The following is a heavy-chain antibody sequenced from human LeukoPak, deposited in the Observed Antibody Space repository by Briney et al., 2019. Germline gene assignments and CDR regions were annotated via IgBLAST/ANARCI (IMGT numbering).Heavy chain of an antibody. V-gene: IGHV3-9*01. CDR2: ISYNGGDV. CDR1: GFTFDDYA. J-gene: IGHJ3*02. D-gene: IGHD6-19*01. CDR3: AKDISTGWYFGAFDI. Sequence: GGSLRLSCAASGFTFDDYAMDWVRQTPEKGLEWASGISYNGGDVGYADSVKGRFTISRDNAKNSLYLQMNSLRPEDTALYYCAKDISTGWYFGAFDIWGQGTMVTVSS.